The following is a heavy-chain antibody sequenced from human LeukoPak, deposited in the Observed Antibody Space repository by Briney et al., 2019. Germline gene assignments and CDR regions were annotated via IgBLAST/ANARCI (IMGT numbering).Heavy chain of an antibody. J-gene: IGHJ4*02. D-gene: IGHD6-13*01. CDR1: GYSFTTYG. V-gene: IGHV1-3*01. CDR3: ARDRQLVPDY. CDR2: INAGNGNT. Sequence: ASVKVSCKASGYSFTTYGISWVRQAPGQRLEWMGWINAGNGNTKYSQKFQGRVTITRDTSASTAYMELSSLRSEDTAVYYCARDRQLVPDYWGQGTLVTVSS.